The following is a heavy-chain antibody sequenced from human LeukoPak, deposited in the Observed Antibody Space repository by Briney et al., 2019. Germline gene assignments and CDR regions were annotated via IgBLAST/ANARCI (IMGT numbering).Heavy chain of an antibody. V-gene: IGHV3-7*01. CDR2: IKQDGSEK. CDR3: ARDRISPYRGYYFDY. J-gene: IGHJ4*02. CDR1: GFTFSSYW. Sequence: GGSLRLSCAASGFTFSSYWMSWVRQAPGKGLEWVANIKQDGSEKYYVDSVKGRSTISRDNAKNSLYLQMNSLRAEDTAVYYCARDRISPYRGYYFDYWGQGTLVTVSS. D-gene: IGHD1-14*01.